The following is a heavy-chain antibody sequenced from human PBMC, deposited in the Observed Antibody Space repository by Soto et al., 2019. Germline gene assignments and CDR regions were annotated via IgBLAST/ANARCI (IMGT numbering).Heavy chain of an antibody. CDR1: GFPFNNAW. Sequence: EVQLVESGGGLVKPGGSLRLSCAASGFPFNNAWINWVRQVPGKGLEWVGRVKSKADGGSGDYAAPVKGRFVVSRDDSKDIVYRQMNSLKIEDTGVYYCTTDSRTTLPEIRFDYWGHGSQVTVSS. CDR2: VKSKADGGSG. V-gene: IGHV3-15*07. D-gene: IGHD1-26*01. J-gene: IGHJ4*01. CDR3: TTDSRTTLPEIRFDY.